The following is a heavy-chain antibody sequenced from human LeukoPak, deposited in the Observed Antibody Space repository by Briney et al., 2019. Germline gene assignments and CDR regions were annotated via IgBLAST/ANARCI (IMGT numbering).Heavy chain of an antibody. CDR1: GYTFTSYG. D-gene: IGHD2-2*01. Sequence: ASVKVSCKASGYTFTSYGISWVRQAPGQGLEWMGWISAYNGNTNYAQKLQGRVTMTTDTSTSTAYMELRSLRSDDTAVYYCARDVNRNCSSTSCPRFDPWGQGTLVTVSS. CDR2: ISAYNGNT. V-gene: IGHV1-18*01. CDR3: ARDVNRNCSSTSCPRFDP. J-gene: IGHJ5*02.